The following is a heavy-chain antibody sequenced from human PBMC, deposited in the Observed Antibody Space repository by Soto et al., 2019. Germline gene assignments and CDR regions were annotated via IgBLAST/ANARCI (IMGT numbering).Heavy chain of an antibody. CDR1: GFIFSSYG. D-gene: IGHD1-26*01. CDR3: AKDSRCSGSLEPSFDP. CDR2: ISYDGSNK. J-gene: IGHJ5*02. V-gene: IGHV3-30*18. Sequence: QVQLVESGGGMVQPGRSLRLSCAASGFIFSSYGMHWVRQAPGKGLEWVAVISYDGSNKYYADSVKGRFTISRDNSKNTLYLQMNSLRAEDTAVYYCAKDSRCSGSLEPSFDPWGQGTLVTVSS.